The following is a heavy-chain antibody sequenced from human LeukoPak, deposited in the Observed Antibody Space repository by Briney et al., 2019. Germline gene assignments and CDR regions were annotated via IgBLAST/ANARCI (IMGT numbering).Heavy chain of an antibody. V-gene: IGHV1-2*02. CDR2: INPNNGDT. D-gene: IGHD2-21*01. J-gene: IGHJ4*02. Sequence: ASVKVSCKASGFIFTAYYIHWVRQAPGQGLEWMGWINPNNGDTNYAQKFQGRVTMTRDTSVSTAYMELSSLRSEDTAVYYCARGAGTIVVVIATEFDYWGQGTLVTVSS. CDR3: ARGAGTIVVVIATEFDY. CDR1: GFIFTAYY.